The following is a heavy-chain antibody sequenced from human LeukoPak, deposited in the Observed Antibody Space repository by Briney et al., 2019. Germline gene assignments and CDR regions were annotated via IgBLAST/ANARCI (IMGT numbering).Heavy chain of an antibody. CDR3: AREVAGGLDY. D-gene: IGHD2-15*01. CDR1: GFTFSSFW. V-gene: IGHV3-74*01. J-gene: IGHJ4*02. Sequence: GGSLRLSCAASGFTFSSFWMHWVRQAPGKGLVWVLRVYTDGSITSYADYVKGRFTISRDNAKNTLHLQMNSLRAEDTAVYYCAREVAGGLDYWGQGTLVAVSS. CDR2: VYTDGSIT.